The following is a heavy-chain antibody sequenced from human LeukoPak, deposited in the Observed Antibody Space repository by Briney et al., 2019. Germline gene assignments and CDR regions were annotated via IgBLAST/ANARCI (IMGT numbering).Heavy chain of an antibody. CDR2: ISAYNGNT. V-gene: IGHV1-18*01. D-gene: IGHD3-10*01. CDR3: ARELFPNYSGVYYYYGMDV. Sequence: ASVKVSCKASGYTFTSYGINWVRQAPGQGLEWMGWISAYNGNTNYAQKFQGRVTITRDTSASTAYMELSSLRSEDTAVYYCARELFPNYSGVYYYYGMDVWGQGTTVTVSS. CDR1: GYTFTSYG. J-gene: IGHJ6*02.